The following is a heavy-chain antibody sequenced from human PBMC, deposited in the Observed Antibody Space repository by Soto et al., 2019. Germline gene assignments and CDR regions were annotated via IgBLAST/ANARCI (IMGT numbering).Heavy chain of an antibody. J-gene: IGHJ6*02. CDR2: IPQEGSDG. V-gene: IGHV3-7*03. Sequence: GESLKISCEVSGFTLSMYSMTWVRQAPGKGLGWVAKIPQEGSDGHYVDSVKGRFTISRDNAKNSVYLQMNSLRAEDTAVYYCARDQLILPAHDFFYGSDVWGQGAKVTVSS. CDR1: GFTLSMYS. CDR3: ARDQLILPAHDFFYGSDV. D-gene: IGHD2-21*02.